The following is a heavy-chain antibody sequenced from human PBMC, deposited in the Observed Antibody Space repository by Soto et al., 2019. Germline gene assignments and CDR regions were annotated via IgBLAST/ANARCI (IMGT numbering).Heavy chain of an antibody. CDR1: GFTFSSYA. V-gene: IGHV3-23*01. D-gene: IGHD3-22*01. CDR2: ISTSGGTT. Sequence: GGSLRLSCEASGFTFSSYAMSWVRQAPGKGLEWVSTISTSGGTTYYADSVKGRFTISRDSPKNTLYLQMNSLRAEDTAVYYCAKDRAPYYYDSSGDYHFDYWGQGTLVTVSS. J-gene: IGHJ4*02. CDR3: AKDRAPYYYDSSGDYHFDY.